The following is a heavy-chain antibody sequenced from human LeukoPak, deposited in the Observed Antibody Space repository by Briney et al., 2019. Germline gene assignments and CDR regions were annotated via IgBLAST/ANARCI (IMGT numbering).Heavy chain of an antibody. CDR1: GFTFSSYA. D-gene: IGHD2-15*01. Sequence: GRSLRLSCAASGFTFSSYAMHWVRQAPGKGLEWVAVISYDGSNKYYADSVKGRFTTSRDNSKNTLYLQMNSLRAEDTAVYYCARGACSGGSCHGGYWGQGTLVTVSS. CDR2: ISYDGSNK. CDR3: ARGACSGGSCHGGY. V-gene: IGHV3-30*04. J-gene: IGHJ4*02.